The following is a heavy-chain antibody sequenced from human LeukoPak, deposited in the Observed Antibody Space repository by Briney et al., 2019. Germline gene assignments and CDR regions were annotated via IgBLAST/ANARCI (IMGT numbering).Heavy chain of an antibody. D-gene: IGHD3-10*01. CDR1: GYSISSGYY. Sequence: PSETLSLTCAVSGYSISSGYYWGWIRQPPGKGLEWIGSIYHSGSTYYNPSLKSRVTISVDTSKNQFSLKLSSVTAADTAVYYCAREAGYYGSGFYYFDYWGQGTLVTVSS. CDR3: AREAGYYGSGFYYFDY. V-gene: IGHV4-38-2*02. J-gene: IGHJ4*02. CDR2: IYHSGST.